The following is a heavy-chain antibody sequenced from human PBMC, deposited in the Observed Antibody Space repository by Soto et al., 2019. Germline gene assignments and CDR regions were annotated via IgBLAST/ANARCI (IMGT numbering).Heavy chain of an antibody. J-gene: IGHJ3*02. V-gene: IGHV5-51*01. CDR3: AKTLVGGGALDI. CDR2: VYPDDSDI. D-gene: IGHD1-26*01. CDR1: GYSFGNFW. Sequence: EVQLVQSGAEVKKPEESLKISCKGSGYSFGNFWIAWVRQMPGKGLEWMGIVYPDDSDIRYSPSFQGQVTISADKSVSTAYLHLSTLRASDTAIYYCAKTLVGGGALDIWGQGTVVTVSS.